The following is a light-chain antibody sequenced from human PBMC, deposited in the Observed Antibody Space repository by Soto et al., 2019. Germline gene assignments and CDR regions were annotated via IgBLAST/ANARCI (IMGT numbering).Light chain of an antibody. Sequence: DIVLTQSPATLSVSPGERATVSCRASQSVSRNLAWYQQKPGQAPRLLIYGASSRATGIPVRFSGSGSGTEFTLTISSLQSEDFAVYYCQQYNKWPPLTFGGGTKVDI. J-gene: IGKJ4*01. CDR1: QSVSRN. CDR2: GAS. CDR3: QQYNKWPPLT. V-gene: IGKV3-15*01.